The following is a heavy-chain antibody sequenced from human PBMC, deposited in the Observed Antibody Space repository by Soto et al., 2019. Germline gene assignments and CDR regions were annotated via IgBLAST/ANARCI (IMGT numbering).Heavy chain of an antibody. CDR2: ISGSGGST. Sequence: PGGSLRLSCAASGFTFSSYAMSWVRQAPGKGLEWVSAISGSGGSTYYADSVKGRFTISRDNSKNTLYLQMSSLRAEDTAVYYCAKESSWSLSAEYFQHWGQGTLVTVSS. CDR3: AKESSWSLSAEYFQH. J-gene: IGHJ1*01. V-gene: IGHV3-23*01. CDR1: GFTFSSYA. D-gene: IGHD6-13*01.